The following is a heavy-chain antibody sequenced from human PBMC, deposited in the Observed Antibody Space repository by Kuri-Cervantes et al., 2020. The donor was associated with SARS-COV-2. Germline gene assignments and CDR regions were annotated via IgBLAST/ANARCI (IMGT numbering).Heavy chain of an antibody. CDR3: ARLGRYCSSTSCYPNWFDP. D-gene: IGHD2-2*01. J-gene: IGHJ5*02. CDR1: GYSISSGYY. Sequence: SQTLSLTCAVSGYSISSGYYWGWIRQPPGKGLEWIGSINHSGSTYYNPSLKSRVTISVDTSKNQFSLKLSSVTAADTAVYYCARLGRYCSSTSCYPNWFDPWGQGTLVTVSS. CDR2: INHSGST. V-gene: IGHV4-38-2*01.